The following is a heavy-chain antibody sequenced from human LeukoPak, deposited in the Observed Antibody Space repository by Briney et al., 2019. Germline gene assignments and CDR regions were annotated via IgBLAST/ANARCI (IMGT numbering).Heavy chain of an antibody. Sequence: ASVKVSCKASGYTFTSYGISWVRQAPGQGLEWMGWISAYNGNTNYAQKLQGRVTMTTATSTRTAYMELRGLRSDDTAVYYCGRDFAARPGDYWGQGTLVTVSS. J-gene: IGHJ4*02. V-gene: IGHV1-18*01. CDR3: GRDFAARPGDY. CDR2: ISAYNGNT. CDR1: GYTFTSYG. D-gene: IGHD6-6*01.